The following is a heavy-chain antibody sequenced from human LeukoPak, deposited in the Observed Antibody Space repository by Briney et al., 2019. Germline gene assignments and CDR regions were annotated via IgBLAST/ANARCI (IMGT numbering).Heavy chain of an antibody. CDR2: IYYSGST. J-gene: IGHJ5*02. CDR3: ARKDYDILTGSNWFDP. D-gene: IGHD3-9*01. V-gene: IGHV4-39*07. CDR1: GGSISSSSYY. Sequence: SETLSLTCTVSGGSISSSSYYWGWIRQPPGKGLEWIGSIYYSGSTYYNPSLKSRVTISVDTSTNQFSLKLSSVTAADTAVYYCARKDYDILTGSNWFDPWGQGTLVTVSS.